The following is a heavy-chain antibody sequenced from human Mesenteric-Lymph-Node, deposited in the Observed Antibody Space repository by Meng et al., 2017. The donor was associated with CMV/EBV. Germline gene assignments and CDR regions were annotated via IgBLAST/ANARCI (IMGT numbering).Heavy chain of an antibody. V-gene: IGHV3-23*01. CDR2: ISGSGGST. CDR1: GFTFSSYA. Sequence: GESLKISCAASGFTFSSYAMSWVRQAPGKGLEWVSAISGSGGSTYYADSVKGRFTISRDNSKNTLYLQMNSLRAEDTAVYYCAIRYGGSRITMVREPLDYWGQGTLVTVSS. D-gene: IGHD3-10*01. J-gene: IGHJ4*02. CDR3: AIRYGGSRITMVREPLDY.